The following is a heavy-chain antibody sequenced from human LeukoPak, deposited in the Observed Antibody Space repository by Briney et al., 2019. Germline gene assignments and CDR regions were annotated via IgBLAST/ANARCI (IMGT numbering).Heavy chain of an antibody. CDR1: GGSFSGYY. CDR2: INHSGST. D-gene: IGHD3-3*01. J-gene: IGHJ5*02. CDR3: ARLIGAYYDFWSGYLIRNWFDP. Sequence: SETLSLTCAVYGGSFSGYYWSWIRQPPGKGLEWIGEINHSGSTNYNPSLKSRVTISVDTSKNQFSLKLSSATAADTAVYYCARLIGAYYDFWSGYLIRNWFDPWGQGTLVTVSS. V-gene: IGHV4-34*01.